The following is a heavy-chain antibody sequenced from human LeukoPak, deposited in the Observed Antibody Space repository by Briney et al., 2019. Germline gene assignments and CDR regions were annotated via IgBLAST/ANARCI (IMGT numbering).Heavy chain of an antibody. D-gene: IGHD2-15*01. Sequence: GASLKISFKGSGSSFTSYWIAWVRQMPGKGLEWMGIVYPGDSDTRYSPSFQGQVTISVDKSLSTAYLQWNSLKASDTAMFYCARRGYCSGDGCFSHAFDIWGQGTVVTVSS. J-gene: IGHJ3*02. CDR3: ARRGYCSGDGCFSHAFDI. CDR2: VYPGDSDT. V-gene: IGHV5-51*01. CDR1: GSSFTSYW.